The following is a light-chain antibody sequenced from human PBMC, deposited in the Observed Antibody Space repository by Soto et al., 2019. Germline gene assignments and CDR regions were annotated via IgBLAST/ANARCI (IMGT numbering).Light chain of an antibody. J-gene: IGKJ1*01. V-gene: IGKV3-15*01. CDR3: QQYNNWPPWT. Sequence: EIVMTQSPATLSVSPGEGATLSCRASQSVSSNLAWYQQKPGQAPRLLIYGASTRATGIPARFSGSGSGTECTLTISSLQSEDFAVYYCQQYNNWPPWTFGHGTKVEIK. CDR1: QSVSSN. CDR2: GAS.